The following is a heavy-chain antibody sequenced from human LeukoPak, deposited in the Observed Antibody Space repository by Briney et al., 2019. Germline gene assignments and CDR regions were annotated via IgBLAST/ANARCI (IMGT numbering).Heavy chain of an antibody. D-gene: IGHD3-22*01. Sequence: PGGSLRLSCAASGFIFSNVWMSWVRQAPGKGLEWIGRIYTSGSTNYNPSLKSRVTISVDTSKNQFSLKLSSVTAADTAVYYCARELFYYDSSGYYRDWGQGTLVTVSS. CDR2: IYTSGST. CDR3: ARELFYYDSSGYYRD. CDR1: GFIFSNVW. J-gene: IGHJ4*02. V-gene: IGHV4-4*08.